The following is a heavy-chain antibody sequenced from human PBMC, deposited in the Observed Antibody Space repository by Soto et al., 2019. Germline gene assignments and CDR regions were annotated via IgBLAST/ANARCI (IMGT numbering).Heavy chain of an antibody. J-gene: IGHJ6*02. CDR3: ARDAQGHDGYGGGMDV. CDR1: GFSFNYYG. Sequence: QMQLVESGGGEVQPGRSLRLSCAASGFSFNYYGMHWVRQAPGKGLEWVAVIWPDGSKKYYADSVKGRFTISRDNYKNTLYLQMSSLNAEDTAVYYCARDAQGHDGYGGGMDVWGQGTTVTVSS. CDR2: IWPDGSKK. V-gene: IGHV3-33*01. D-gene: IGHD5-12*01.